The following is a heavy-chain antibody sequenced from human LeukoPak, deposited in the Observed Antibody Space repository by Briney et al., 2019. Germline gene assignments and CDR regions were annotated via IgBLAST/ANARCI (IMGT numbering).Heavy chain of an antibody. D-gene: IGHD6-13*01. CDR1: GGSFSGYY. V-gene: IGHV4-34*01. CDR3: ARGLGEAAAGDFYYFDS. CDR2: INHSGST. J-gene: IGHJ4*02. Sequence: SETLSLTCAVYGGSFSGYYWSWIRQPPGKGLEWIGEINHSGSTNYNPSLKSRVTISVDTSKNQFSLKLSSVTAADTAVYYCARGLGEAAAGDFYYFDSWGQGTLATVSS.